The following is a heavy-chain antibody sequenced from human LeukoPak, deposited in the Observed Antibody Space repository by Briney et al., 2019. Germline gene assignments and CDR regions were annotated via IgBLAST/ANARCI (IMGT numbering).Heavy chain of an antibody. Sequence: ASVKVSCKASGYTFTTYDISWVRQATGQGLEWMGWMNPNNGDTGYAQKFQGRVTITRNTSISTAYMELSSLTSEDTAVYYCARMDHHGGRDNWFDPWGQGTLVTVSS. CDR3: ARMDHHGGRDNWFDP. J-gene: IGHJ5*02. CDR1: GYTFTTYD. V-gene: IGHV1-8*03. D-gene: IGHD2-15*01. CDR2: MNPNNGDT.